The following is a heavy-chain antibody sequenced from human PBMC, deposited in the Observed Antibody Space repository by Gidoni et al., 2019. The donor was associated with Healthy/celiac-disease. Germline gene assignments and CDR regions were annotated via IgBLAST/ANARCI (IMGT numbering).Heavy chain of an antibody. V-gene: IGHV3-73*01. CDR2: IRSKANGYAT. D-gene: IGHD3-22*01. CDR1: GFSFSVSA. Sequence: EVQLVVSGGGLVQPGGSLKLSCAASGFSFSVSALHWFRQASGKGLEWGGRIRSKANGYATAYAASVKGRFNISRDDSKNTAYLQMNSLKTEDTAVYYCTRHTSPYYDSSGYLTPGNYWGQGTLVTGSS. CDR3: TRHTSPYYDSSGYLTPGNY. J-gene: IGHJ4*02.